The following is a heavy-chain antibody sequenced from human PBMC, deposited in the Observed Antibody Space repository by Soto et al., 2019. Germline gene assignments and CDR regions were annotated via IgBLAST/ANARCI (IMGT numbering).Heavy chain of an antibody. CDR3: AKNGRYYYDSSGYYYYDYFGY. CDR2: ISGSGGST. CDR1: GFTFSSYA. Sequence: GGSLRLSCAASGFTFSSYAMSWVRQAPGKGLEWVSAISGSGGSTYYADSVKGRFTISRDNSKNTLYLRMNSLRAEDTAVYYCAKNGRYYYDSSGYYYYDYFGYWGQGTLVTVSS. V-gene: IGHV3-23*01. D-gene: IGHD3-22*01. J-gene: IGHJ4*02.